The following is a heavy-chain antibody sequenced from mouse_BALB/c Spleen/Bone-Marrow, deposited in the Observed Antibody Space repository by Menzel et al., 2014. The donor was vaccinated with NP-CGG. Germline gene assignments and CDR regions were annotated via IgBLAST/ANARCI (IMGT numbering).Heavy chain of an antibody. CDR3: ARSRGYYDYWYFDV. V-gene: IGHV1-69*02. Sequence: QVQLQQPGAELVKPGASVKLSCKASGYTFTSYWMHWVKQRPGQGLEWIGEIDPSDSYTNYNQKFKGKATLTVDKSSSTAYMQLSSLTSEDSAFYYCARSRGYYDYWYFDVWGAGTTVTVSS. J-gene: IGHJ1*01. CDR2: IDPSDSYT. CDR1: GYTFTSYW. D-gene: IGHD2-4*01.